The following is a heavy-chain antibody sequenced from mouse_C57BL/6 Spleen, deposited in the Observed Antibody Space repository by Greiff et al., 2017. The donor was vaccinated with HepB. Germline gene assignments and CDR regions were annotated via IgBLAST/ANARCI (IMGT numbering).Heavy chain of an antibody. CDR1: GYTFTSYG. Sequence: VQLQQSGAELARPGASVKLSCKASGYTFTSYGISWVKQRTGQGLEWIGEIYPRSGNTYYNEKFKGKATLTADKSSSTAYMELRSLTSEDSAVYFWARNYGSSSYFDYWGQGTTLTVSS. CDR2: IYPRSGNT. CDR3: ARNYGSSSYFDY. V-gene: IGHV1-81*01. D-gene: IGHD1-1*01. J-gene: IGHJ2*01.